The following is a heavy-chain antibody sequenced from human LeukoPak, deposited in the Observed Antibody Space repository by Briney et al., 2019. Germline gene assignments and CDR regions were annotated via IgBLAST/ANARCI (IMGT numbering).Heavy chain of an antibody. CDR1: GFTFSNYM. J-gene: IGHJ4*02. D-gene: IGHD3-10*01. CDR2: VNSDGSST. Sequence: PGGSLRLSCAASGFTFSNYMIAWVRQAPGKGLVLVSTVNSDGSSTAYADSVKGRFTISRDNAENTVFLQLHSLRAEDTAVYYCTRGHPGKLDYWGQGTLVTVSS. V-gene: IGHV3-74*01. CDR3: TRGHPGKLDY.